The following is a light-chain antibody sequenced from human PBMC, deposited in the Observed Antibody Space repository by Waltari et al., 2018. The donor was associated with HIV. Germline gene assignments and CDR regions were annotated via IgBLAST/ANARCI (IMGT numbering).Light chain of an antibody. CDR3: MIWHNSAWV. CDR1: SGINVATYR. Sequence: QAVLTQPASLSASPGTSANLTCALRSGINVATYRIYWYQQKPGSPPQYLLRYKSDSDKHQGSGIPSRFSGSKDASANAGILLISGLQSEDEADYYCMIWHNSAWVFGGGTKLTVL. J-gene: IGLJ3*02. V-gene: IGLV5-45*01. CDR2: YKSDSDK.